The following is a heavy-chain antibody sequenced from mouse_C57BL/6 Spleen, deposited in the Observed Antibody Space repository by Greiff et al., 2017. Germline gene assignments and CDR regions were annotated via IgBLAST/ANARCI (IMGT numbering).Heavy chain of an antibody. CDR2: ISGGGGNT. CDR3: ARKNWVYYFDY. D-gene: IGHD4-1*01. V-gene: IGHV5-9*01. CDR1: GFTFSSYT. Sequence: DVQLVESGGGLVKPGGSLKLSCAASGFTFSSYTMSWVRQTPDKRLEWVATISGGGGNTYYPDSVKGRFTISRDNAKNTLYLQMSSLRSEDTALYYCARKNWVYYFDYWGQGTTLTVSS. J-gene: IGHJ2*01.